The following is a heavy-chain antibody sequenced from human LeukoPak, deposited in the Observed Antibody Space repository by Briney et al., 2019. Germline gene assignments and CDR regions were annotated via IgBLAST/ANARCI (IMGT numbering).Heavy chain of an antibody. CDR1: GGSISSGSYY. Sequence: PSETLSLTCTVSGGSISSGSYYWSWIRQPAGKGLEWIGRIFTSGSTKYNPSLKSRVTISVDTSKNQFSLKLSSVTAADTAVYYCARHSQGWFDPWGQGTLVTVSS. CDR3: ARHSQGWFDP. J-gene: IGHJ5*02. CDR2: IFTSGST. V-gene: IGHV4-61*02. D-gene: IGHD6-13*01.